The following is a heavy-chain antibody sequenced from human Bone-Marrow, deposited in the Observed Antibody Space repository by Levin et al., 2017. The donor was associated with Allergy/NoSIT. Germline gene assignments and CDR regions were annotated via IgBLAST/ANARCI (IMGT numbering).Heavy chain of an antibody. J-gene: IGHJ6*03. V-gene: IGHV3-30*18. CDR3: AKDERTESYYYNMDL. CDR1: GFTFSSYG. Sequence: GGSLRLSCAASGFTFSSYGMHWVRQAPGKGLEWVSVISYDGSKKYYADSVKGRFTISRDNSKNTLYLQMNSLRAEDTAVYYCAKDERTESYYYNMDLWGKGTTVTVSS. CDR2: ISYDGSKK. D-gene: IGHD1-1*01.